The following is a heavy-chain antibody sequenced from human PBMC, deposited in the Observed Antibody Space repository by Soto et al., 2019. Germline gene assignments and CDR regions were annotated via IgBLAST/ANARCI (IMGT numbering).Heavy chain of an antibody. CDR2: IYHSGAT. CDR1: CESIDTAGYH. V-gene: IGHV4-31*03. Sequence: QVQLQESGPRLVRPSQTLSLTCTVSCESIDTAGYHWTWIRQRPGRGLEWLGFIYHSGATYYSSSMKSRLSISIDRSQNQFSLKVPSVTAADTAVYVCSRGDYWGQGMLVTVSS. CDR3: SRGDY. J-gene: IGHJ4*02.